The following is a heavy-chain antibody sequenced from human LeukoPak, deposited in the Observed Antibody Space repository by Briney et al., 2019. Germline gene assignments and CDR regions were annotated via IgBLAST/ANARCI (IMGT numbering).Heavy chain of an antibody. V-gene: IGHV1-8*01. CDR2: MNPNSGNT. CDR3: ARVVPRRRGYSGSYSEGY. J-gene: IGHJ4*02. CDR1: GYTFTSYD. D-gene: IGHD1-26*01. Sequence: GASVKVSCKASGYTFTSYDINWVRQATGQGLEWMGWMNPNSGNTGYAQKFQGRVTMTRNTSIRTAYMELSSLRSEDTAVYYCARVVPRRRGYSGSYSEGYWGQGTLVTVSS.